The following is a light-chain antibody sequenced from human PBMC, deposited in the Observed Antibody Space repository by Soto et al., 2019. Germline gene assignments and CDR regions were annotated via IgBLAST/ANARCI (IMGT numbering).Light chain of an antibody. CDR1: QSVNTW. Sequence: DLQMTQSPSTLSASVGARVTITCRASQSVNTWLAWYQQKPGKAPVLLIYDASSLKSGVPSRFSGSGSGTEFTLTITSLQPDEFAIYYCQHYHGYPFTFGPGTKVDIK. CDR3: QHYHGYPFT. CDR2: DAS. J-gene: IGKJ3*01. V-gene: IGKV1-5*01.